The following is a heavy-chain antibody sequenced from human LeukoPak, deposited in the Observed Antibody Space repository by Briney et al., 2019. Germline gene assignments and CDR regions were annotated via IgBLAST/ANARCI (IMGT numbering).Heavy chain of an antibody. J-gene: IGHJ4*02. CDR2: INPNSGGT. CDR3: ARTVSSRWPGYDY. CDR1: GYTFTSYD. D-gene: IGHD6-6*01. V-gene: IGHV1-2*02. Sequence: ASVKVSCKASGYTFTSYDINWVRQSTGQGLEWMGWINPNSGGTNYAQKLQRRGTMTRDTSISTAYMELSRLRSDDTAVYYCARTVSSRWPGYDYWGQGTLVTVSS.